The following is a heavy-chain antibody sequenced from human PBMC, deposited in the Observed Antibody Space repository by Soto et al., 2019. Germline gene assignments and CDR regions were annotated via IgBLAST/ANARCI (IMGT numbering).Heavy chain of an antibody. D-gene: IGHD2-8*01. Sequence: PSQALSLTCAISGGSVSSNSATWDWNRQSPSRGLEWLGRTYYRSKWYNDYAVSVKSRITINPDTSNNQLSLQLNSVTPDDTAVYYCARLIGNSWLDSWGQGTLVTVSS. J-gene: IGHJ5*01. CDR1: GGSVSSNSAT. CDR2: TYYRSKWYN. CDR3: ARLIGNSWLDS. V-gene: IGHV6-1*01.